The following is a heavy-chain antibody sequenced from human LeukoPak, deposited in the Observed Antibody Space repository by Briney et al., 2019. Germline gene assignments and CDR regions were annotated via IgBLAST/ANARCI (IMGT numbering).Heavy chain of an antibody. CDR3: ARVRSGYDYYYYYMDV. Sequence: SETLSLTCSVSDDSITMYYWTWIRQPPGKGLEWIGYISYSGSTNYNPSLQSRVTISVDTSRNQFSLKVSSVTAADTAVYYCARVRSGYDYYYYYMDVWGKGTTVTVSS. V-gene: IGHV4-59*01. CDR2: ISYSGST. J-gene: IGHJ6*03. D-gene: IGHD3-3*01. CDR1: DDSITMYY.